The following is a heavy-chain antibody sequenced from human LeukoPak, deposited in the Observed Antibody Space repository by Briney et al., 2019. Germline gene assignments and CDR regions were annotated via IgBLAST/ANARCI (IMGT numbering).Heavy chain of an antibody. CDR1: GFTVSSNY. J-gene: IGHJ4*02. D-gene: IGHD3-22*01. V-gene: IGHV3-53*01. CDR2: IYSGGST. CDR3: ARAVRGYYFDY. Sequence: GGSLRLSCAASGFTVSSNYMSWVRQAPGKGLEWVSVIYSGGSTYYADSVKGRFTISRDNSKNTLYLQMNSLRAEDTAVYFCARAVRGYYFDYWGQGTLVTVSS.